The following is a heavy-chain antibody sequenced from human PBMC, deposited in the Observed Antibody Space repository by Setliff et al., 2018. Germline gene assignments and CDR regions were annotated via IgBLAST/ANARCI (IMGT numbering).Heavy chain of an antibody. Sequence: HPGGSLRLSCAASGFSFGGHDMHWVRQAPGKGLEWVAFIRYDGTTESYADSVRGRFTISRDNSKNTLYVQMNGLTTDDTAKYFCAKDRWGYADPWGQGTLVTVSS. J-gene: IGHJ5*02. CDR1: GFSFGGHD. D-gene: IGHD2-2*01. CDR3: AKDRWGYADP. V-gene: IGHV3-30*02. CDR2: IRYDGTTE.